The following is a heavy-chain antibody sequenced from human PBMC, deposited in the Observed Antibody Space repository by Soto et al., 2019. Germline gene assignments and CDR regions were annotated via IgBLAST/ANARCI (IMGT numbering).Heavy chain of an antibody. CDR1: GFTFSSYA. V-gene: IGHV3-23*01. D-gene: IGHD2-21*02. Sequence: GGSLRLSCAASGFTFSSYAMSWVRQAPGKGLEWVSAISGSGGSTYYADSVKGRITISRDNSKNTLYLQMNSLRAEDTAVYYCAKDKVTGDFYYYYYGMDVWGQGTTVTVSS. CDR3: AKDKVTGDFYYYYYGMDV. J-gene: IGHJ6*02. CDR2: ISGSGGST.